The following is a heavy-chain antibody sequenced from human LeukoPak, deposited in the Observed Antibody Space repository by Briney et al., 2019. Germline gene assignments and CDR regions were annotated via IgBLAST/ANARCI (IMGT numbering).Heavy chain of an antibody. D-gene: IGHD3-10*01. CDR1: GGSISSYY. V-gene: IGHV4-4*09. J-gene: IGHJ6*03. CDR3: ARSLYYSGSGSRRHYYYYYYMDV. CDR2: IYTSGST. Sequence: PSETLSLTCTVSGGSISSYYWSWIRQPPGKGLEWIGYIYTSGSTNYNPSLKSRVTISVDTSKNQFSLKLSSVTAADTAVYYCARSLYYSGSGSRRHYYYYYYMDVWGKGTTVTVSS.